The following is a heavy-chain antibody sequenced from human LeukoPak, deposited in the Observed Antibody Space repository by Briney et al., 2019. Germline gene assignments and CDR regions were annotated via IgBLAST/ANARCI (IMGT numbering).Heavy chain of an antibody. CDR3: AADVIPGPKGFDP. CDR1: GFTFTSFA. J-gene: IGHJ5*02. D-gene: IGHD2-21*01. CDR2: IVVGSGNT. Sequence: SVKVSCKASGFTFTSFAIQWVRQARGQRLEWIGWIVVGSGNTKYAQHFQGGVTITRDMSTSTAYMELNSLRSEDSAVYYCAADVIPGPKGFDPWGQGTLVTVSS. V-gene: IGHV1-58*02.